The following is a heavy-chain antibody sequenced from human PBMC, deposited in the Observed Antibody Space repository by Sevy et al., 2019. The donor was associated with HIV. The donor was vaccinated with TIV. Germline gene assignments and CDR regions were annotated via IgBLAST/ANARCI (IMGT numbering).Heavy chain of an antibody. V-gene: IGHV4-38-2*01. CDR3: ARVGQDIVVVPAAIRNWFDP. D-gene: IGHD2-2*02. CDR2: IYHSGST. CDR1: GYSISSGYY. J-gene: IGHJ5*02. Sequence: SETLSLTCAVSGYSISSGYYWGWIRQPPGKGLEWIGSIYHSGSTYYNPSLKSRVTISVDTSKNQFSLKLSSVTTADTAVYYCARVGQDIVVVPAAIRNWFDPWGQGTLVTVSS.